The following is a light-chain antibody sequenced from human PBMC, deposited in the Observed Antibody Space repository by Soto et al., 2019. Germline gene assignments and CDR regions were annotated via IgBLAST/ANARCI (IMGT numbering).Light chain of an antibody. J-gene: IGKJ5*01. V-gene: IGKV3-20*01. CDR2: GAS. Sequence: EIVLTQSPGTLSLSPGERATLSCRASQSVNNNYLAWYQQKPGQAPRLLIYGASSRATGIPDRFSGSGSGTDFTLTISRLEPEDFTVYYCQQFGGSPITFGQGTRLEIK. CDR1: QSVNNNY. CDR3: QQFGGSPIT.